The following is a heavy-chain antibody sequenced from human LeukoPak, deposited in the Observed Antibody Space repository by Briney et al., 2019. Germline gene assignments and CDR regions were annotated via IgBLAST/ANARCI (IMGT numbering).Heavy chain of an antibody. Sequence: SETLSLTCTVSGGSISSGSYYWSWIRQPAGTGLEWIGRIYTSGSTNYNPSLKSRVTISVDTSKNQFSLKLSSVTAADTAVYYCARGLYGSGSYYNWFDPWGQGTLVTVSS. J-gene: IGHJ5*02. CDR1: GGSISSGSYY. CDR2: IYTSGST. D-gene: IGHD3-10*01. CDR3: ARGLYGSGSYYNWFDP. V-gene: IGHV4-61*02.